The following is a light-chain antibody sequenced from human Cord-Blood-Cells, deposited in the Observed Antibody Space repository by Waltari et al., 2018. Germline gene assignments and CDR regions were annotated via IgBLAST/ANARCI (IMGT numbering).Light chain of an antibody. V-gene: IGLV2-14*03. CDR3: SSYTSSNPYV. CDR1: SSDVGGYNY. Sequence: QSALTQPASVSGSPGESITISCTGTSSDVGGYNYVSWYQQHPVKAPKLMIYDVSNRPSGCSNRFSGSKSGNTASLTISGLQAEDEADYYCSSYTSSNPYVCGTGTKVTVL. CDR2: DVS. J-gene: IGLJ1*01.